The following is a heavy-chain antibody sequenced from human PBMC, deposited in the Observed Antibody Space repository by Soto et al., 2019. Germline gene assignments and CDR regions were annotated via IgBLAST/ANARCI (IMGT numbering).Heavy chain of an antibody. V-gene: IGHV3-23*01. J-gene: IGHJ4*02. CDR3: AKGQNSGTYRFYFDY. CDR1: GFTFSSYA. D-gene: IGHD1-26*01. Sequence: GGSLRLSCAASGFTFSSYAMSWVRQAPGKGLGWVSTISGSGGSTYYADSVKGRFTISRDNSKNTLYLQMNSLRVEDTAVYYCAKGQNSGTYRFYFDYWGQGALVTVSS. CDR2: ISGSGGST.